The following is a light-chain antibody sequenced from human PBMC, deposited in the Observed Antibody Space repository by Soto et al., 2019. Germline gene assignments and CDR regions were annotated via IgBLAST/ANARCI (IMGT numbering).Light chain of an antibody. J-gene: IGKJ1*01. V-gene: IGKV1-5*01. CDR1: QSISSW. CDR3: QQYNSFVT. Sequence: DIQMTQSPSTLSASVGDRVTITCRASQSISSWLAWYQQKPGKAPKILIYDASSLESGVPSRLSGSGSGTEFTRTISILQPDYFATYYCQQYNSFVTFGQGTKVEIK. CDR2: DAS.